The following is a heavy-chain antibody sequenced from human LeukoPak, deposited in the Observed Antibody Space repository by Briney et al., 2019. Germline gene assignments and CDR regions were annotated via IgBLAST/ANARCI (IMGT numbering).Heavy chain of an antibody. D-gene: IGHD3-3*01. CDR1: GYTFTGYY. Sequence: ASVKVSCKASGYTFTGYYMHRVRQAPGQGFEWMEWINPNSGGTNYAQKFQGRVTMTRDTSISTAYMELSRLRSDDTAVYYCARDGTIFGWHYYYYYMDVWGKGTTVTVSS. V-gene: IGHV1-2*02. CDR3: ARDGTIFGWHYYYYYMDV. J-gene: IGHJ6*03. CDR2: INPNSGGT.